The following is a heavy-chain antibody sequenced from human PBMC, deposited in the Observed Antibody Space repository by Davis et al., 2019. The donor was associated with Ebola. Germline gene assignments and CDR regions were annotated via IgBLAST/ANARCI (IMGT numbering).Heavy chain of an antibody. CDR1: GITSSNHW. CDR3: ARSAYWGFDY. D-gene: IGHD3-16*01. V-gene: IGHV3-7*03. CDR2: MNQDGNKK. J-gene: IGHJ4*02. Sequence: PGGSLRLSCAVSGITSSNHWMGWVRQAPGKGLEWVANMNQDGNKKYYVDSVKGRFSVSRDNAKNSLYLQMDSLRAEDTAVYFCARSAYWGFDYWGQGTLVTVSS.